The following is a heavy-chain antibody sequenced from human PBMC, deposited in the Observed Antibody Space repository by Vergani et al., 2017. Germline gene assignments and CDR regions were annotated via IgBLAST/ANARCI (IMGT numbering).Heavy chain of an antibody. CDR3: ARAPDIVVPAAYVYFQH. CDR1: GYTFTGYY. J-gene: IGHJ1*01. D-gene: IGHD2-2*01. CDR2: INPNSGGT. V-gene: IGHV1-2*02. Sequence: QVQLVQSGAEVKKPGASVKVSCKASGYTFTGYYMHWVRQAPGQGLEWMGWINPNSGGTNYAQKFQGRVTMTRDTSISTAYMELGRLRSDDTAVYYCARAPDIVVPAAYVYFQHWGQGTLVTVSS.